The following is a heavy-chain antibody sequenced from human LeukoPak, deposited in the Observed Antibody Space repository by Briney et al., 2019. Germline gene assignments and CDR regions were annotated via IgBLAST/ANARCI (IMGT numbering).Heavy chain of an antibody. V-gene: IGHV1-2*02. D-gene: IGHD3-3*01. CDR1: GYTFTGYY. J-gene: IGHJ5*02. Sequence: ASVKVSCKASGYTFTGYYMHWVRQAPGQGLEWMGWINPNSGGTNYAQKFQGRVTMTRDTSISTAYMELSRLRSDDTAVYYCARDRGYDFWSGYYTAWGQGTLVTVSS. CDR3: ARDRGYDFWSGYYTA. CDR2: INPNSGGT.